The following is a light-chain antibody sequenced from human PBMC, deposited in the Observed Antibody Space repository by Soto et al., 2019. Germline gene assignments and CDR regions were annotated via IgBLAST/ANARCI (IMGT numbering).Light chain of an antibody. CDR1: QSVRNNY. CDR3: QQYGSSPPFT. V-gene: IGKV3-20*01. CDR2: DAS. Sequence: EFVLTQSPGTLSLSPGERATLSCRASQSVRNNYLAWYQVRPGRAPRLLIYDASTKATAIPDRISGGGSGTDFTLTITGLEPEDLAVYYCQQYGSSPPFTFGQGTRLEIK. J-gene: IGKJ5*01.